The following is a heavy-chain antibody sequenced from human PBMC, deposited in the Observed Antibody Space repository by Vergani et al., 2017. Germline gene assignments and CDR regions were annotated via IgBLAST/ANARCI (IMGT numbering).Heavy chain of an antibody. V-gene: IGHV4-34*01. CDR1: GGSFSGYY. D-gene: IGHD3-16*01. CDR3: ARGRGGYYYYMDV. Sequence: QVQLQQWGAGLLKPSETLSLTCAVYGGSFSGYYWSWIRQPPGKGLEWIGEINHSGSTNYNPSLKSRFTISVDTSKNQFSLKLSSVTAADTAVYYCARGRGGYYYYMDVWGKGTTVTVSS. J-gene: IGHJ6*03. CDR2: INHSGST.